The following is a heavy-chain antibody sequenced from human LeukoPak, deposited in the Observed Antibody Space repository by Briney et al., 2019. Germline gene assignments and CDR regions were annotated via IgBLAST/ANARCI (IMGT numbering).Heavy chain of an antibody. J-gene: IGHJ2*01. D-gene: IGHD7-27*01. Sequence: PSETLSLTCTVSGGSISSYYWSWIRQPPGKGLEWIGYIYYSGSTNYNPSLKSRVTISVDTSKNQFSLKLSSVTAADTAVYFCALGTYYWYFDLWGRGTLVTVSS. CDR1: GGSISSYY. V-gene: IGHV4-59*08. CDR3: ALGTYYWYFDL. CDR2: IYYSGST.